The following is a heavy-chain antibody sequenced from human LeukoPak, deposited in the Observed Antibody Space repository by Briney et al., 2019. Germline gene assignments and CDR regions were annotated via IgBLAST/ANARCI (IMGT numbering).Heavy chain of an antibody. J-gene: IGHJ6*02. Sequence: GGSLRLSCAASGFTFSSYSMNWVRQASGKGLEWVSSISSSSSYIYYAGSVKGRFTISRDNAKNSLYLQVNSLRAEDTAVYYCARTTGITMIVVVTSYGMDVWGQGTTVTVSS. CDR2: ISSSSSYI. CDR1: GFTFSSYS. V-gene: IGHV3-21*01. CDR3: ARTTGITMIVVVTSYGMDV. D-gene: IGHD3-22*01.